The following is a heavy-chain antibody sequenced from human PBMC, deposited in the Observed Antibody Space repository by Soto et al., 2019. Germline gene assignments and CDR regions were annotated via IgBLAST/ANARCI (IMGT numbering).Heavy chain of an antibody. CDR2: VYYSGST. V-gene: IGHV4-59*01. Sequence: QVQLQESGPGLVKSSETLSLTCTVSGGSISNYYWSWIRQPPGKGLEWLGYVYYSGSTNNNPSLKXRVTLSXXTSKNQFSLKLSSVTAADTALYYCTRDLFPEPAAPRGRFDPWGQGTLVTVSS. J-gene: IGHJ5*02. D-gene: IGHD2-2*01. CDR1: GGSISNYY. CDR3: TRDLFPEPAAPRGRFDP.